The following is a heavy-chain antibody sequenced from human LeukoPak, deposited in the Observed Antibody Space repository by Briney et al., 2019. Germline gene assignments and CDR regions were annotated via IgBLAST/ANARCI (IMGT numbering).Heavy chain of an antibody. D-gene: IGHD3-10*01. CDR1: GYTFTGYY. CDR2: INPNSGGT. CDR3: ARGRGVRGVIITVLLRSYYYYYMDV. V-gene: IGHV1-2*02. J-gene: IGHJ6*03. Sequence: ASVKVSCKASGYTFTGYYMHWVRQAPGQGLEWMGWINPNSGGTNYAQKFQGRVTMTRDTSISTAYMELSSLRSEDTAVYYCARGRGVRGVIITVLLRSYYYYYMDVWGKGTTVTISS.